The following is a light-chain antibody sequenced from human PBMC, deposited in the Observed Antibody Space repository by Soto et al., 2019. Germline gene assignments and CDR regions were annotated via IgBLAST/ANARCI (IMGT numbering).Light chain of an antibody. CDR3: SSYAGSDNYV. CDR1: SSDTGDYNY. CDR2: EVS. Sequence: QSALTQPPSASGSPGQSVTISCSGTSSDTGDYNYVSWYQQHPGKAPKLMIYEVSKRPSGVPDRFSGSKSGNTASLTVSGLQAEDEADYYCSSYAGSDNYVFGTGTKATVL. J-gene: IGLJ1*01. V-gene: IGLV2-8*01.